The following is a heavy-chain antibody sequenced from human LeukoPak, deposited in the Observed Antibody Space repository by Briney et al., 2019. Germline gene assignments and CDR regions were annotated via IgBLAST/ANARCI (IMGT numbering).Heavy chain of an antibody. J-gene: IGHJ3*02. CDR1: GYTFTSYG. D-gene: IGHD6-19*01. Sequence: SVKVSCKASGYTFTSYGISWVRQAPGQGLEWMGGIIPIFGTANYAQKFQGRVTITADESTSTAYMELSSLRSEDTAVYYCARDQLAVAGFEDAFDIWGQGTMVTVSS. CDR3: ARDQLAVAGFEDAFDI. V-gene: IGHV1-69*13. CDR2: IIPIFGTA.